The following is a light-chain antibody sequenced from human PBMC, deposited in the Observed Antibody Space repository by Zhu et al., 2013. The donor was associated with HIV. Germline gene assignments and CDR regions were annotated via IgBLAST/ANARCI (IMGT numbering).Light chain of an antibody. V-gene: IGKV1-5*03. CDR1: QSVSSW. CDR2: KAS. CDR3: QQYDSDPAT. Sequence: DIQMTQSPSTLSASVGDRVTITCRASQSVSSWLAWYQQKPGKAPKVLISKASSLESGVPSRFSGSGSGTEFTLTISSLQPDDFATYYCQQYDSDPATFGPGTTVDIK. J-gene: IGKJ3*01.